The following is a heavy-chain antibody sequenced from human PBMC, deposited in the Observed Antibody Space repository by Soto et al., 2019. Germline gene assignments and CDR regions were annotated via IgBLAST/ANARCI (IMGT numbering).Heavy chain of an antibody. CDR2: IIPMFGTA. Sequence: QVQLVQSGAEVKKPESSVKVSCKALGGTFSTYAISWVRQAPGQGLEWMGGIIPMFGTANYAQRFQDRVTITADESTNTVYMELSSLRSEDTAVYFCANGIQLWLRRINNGYSGWGQGTLVTVSS. CDR3: ANGIQLWLRRINNGYSG. D-gene: IGHD5-18*01. CDR1: GGTFSTYA. J-gene: IGHJ4*02. V-gene: IGHV1-69*12.